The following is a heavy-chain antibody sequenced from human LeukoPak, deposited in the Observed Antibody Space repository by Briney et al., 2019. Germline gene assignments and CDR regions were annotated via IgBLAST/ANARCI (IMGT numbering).Heavy chain of an antibody. V-gene: IGHV4-59*01. D-gene: IGHD6-19*01. J-gene: IGHJ4*02. Sequence: KTSETLSLTCTVSGGSISNYYWSWIRQPPGKGLEWIGYIYYSGSTNYNPSLKTRVTISVDASKNQFSLNLSSVTAADTAMYYCARLKGYSSGWYPSYYFDYWGQGTLVTVSS. CDR3: ARLKGYSSGWYPSYYFDY. CDR2: IYYSGST. CDR1: GGSISNYY.